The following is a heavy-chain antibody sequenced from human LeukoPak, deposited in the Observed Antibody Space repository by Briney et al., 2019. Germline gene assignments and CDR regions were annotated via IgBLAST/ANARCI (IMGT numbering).Heavy chain of an antibody. J-gene: IGHJ6*02. V-gene: IGHV4-39*07. CDR1: GASISSSSYY. D-gene: IGHD6-13*01. CDR2: IFYSGST. Sequence: SETLSLTCTVSGASISSSSYYWGWIRQPPGKGLEWIGNIFYSGSTYYNPSLKSRVTISVDTSKNQFSLKLSSVTAADTAVYYCARDSVEYSSSWYGPYYYYYGMDVWGQGTTVTVSS. CDR3: ARDSVEYSSSWYGPYYYYYGMDV.